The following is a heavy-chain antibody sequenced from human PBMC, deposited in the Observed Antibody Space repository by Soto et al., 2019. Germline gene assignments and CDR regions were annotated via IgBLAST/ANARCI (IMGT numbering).Heavy chain of an antibody. Sequence: RPSVTVSCKASGGTFSSYAISWVRQAPGQGLEWMGGIIPIFETPTYAQNFQGRVTISADESTSTAHMELSSLTSDDTAVYYCARPPRAGFSYGMDVWGQGTTVTVSS. D-gene: IGHD3-10*01. CDR3: ARPPRAGFSYGMDV. V-gene: IGHV1-69*13. J-gene: IGHJ6*02. CDR2: IIPIFETP. CDR1: GGTFSSYA.